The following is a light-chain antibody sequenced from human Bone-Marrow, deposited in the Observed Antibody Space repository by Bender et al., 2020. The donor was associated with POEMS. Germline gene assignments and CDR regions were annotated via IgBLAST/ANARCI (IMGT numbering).Light chain of an antibody. CDR3: CSFTTLTTMV. J-gene: IGLJ2*01. CDR1: NIGDKS. Sequence: SDVFTQPTSVSVAPGQTAMISCGGNNIGDKSVHWYQQKPGQAPVLVVFDDSDRPSGIPERFSGSNSGNMATLTISRVEAGDEADYYCCSFTTLTTMVFGG. V-gene: IGLV3-21*02. CDR2: DDS.